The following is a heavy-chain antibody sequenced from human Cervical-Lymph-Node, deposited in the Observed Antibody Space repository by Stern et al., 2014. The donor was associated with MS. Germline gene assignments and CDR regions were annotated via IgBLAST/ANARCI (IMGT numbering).Heavy chain of an antibody. CDR3: AAGYCSGGDCYIHPFDY. CDR2: IYWDDDT. V-gene: IGHV2-5*02. J-gene: IGHJ4*02. D-gene: IGHD2-15*01. Sequence: EESGPTVVIPSQTLTLTCTFSGFSLSTSGMGVGWIRQPPGKALEWLALIYWDDDTRYSPSLKSRLTITKDTSKNHVVLTMTDMEPVDTGTYYCAAGYCSGGDCYIHPFDYWGQGTLVTVSS. CDR1: GFSLSTSGMG.